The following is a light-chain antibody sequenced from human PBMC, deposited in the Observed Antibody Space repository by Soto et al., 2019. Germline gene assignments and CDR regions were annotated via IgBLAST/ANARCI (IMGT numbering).Light chain of an antibody. CDR1: QSISSN. J-gene: IGKJ4*01. CDR2: GAS. CDR3: QDYGSSPLT. V-gene: IGKV3-20*01. Sequence: SQAPLCVAQGKRVDLGGRPSQSISSNLAWYQQKPGQAPRLLIYGASSRATGIPDRFSGSGSGTDLTLVCSRLEPADFVVYSCQDYGSSPLTFAGGTKVDI.